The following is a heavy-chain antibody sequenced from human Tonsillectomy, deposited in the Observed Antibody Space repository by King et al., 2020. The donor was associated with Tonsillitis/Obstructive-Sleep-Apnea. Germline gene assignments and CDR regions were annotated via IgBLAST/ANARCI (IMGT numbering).Heavy chain of an antibody. J-gene: IGHJ6*03. CDR2: TGNRANSYTT. Sequence: VQLVESRGGLVQPGGSLRLSCAAFGFTFSDHYMDCARQAPGKGLEWVGRTGNRANSYTTEYAASVKGRFTISRDDSKNSLLLQMNSLKTVDTAVYYCAKELNRTNFYVVDIDVWGKGSTVTVS. D-gene: IGHD1-1*01. V-gene: IGHV3-72*01. CDR3: AKELNRTNFYVVDIDV. CDR1: GFTFSDHY.